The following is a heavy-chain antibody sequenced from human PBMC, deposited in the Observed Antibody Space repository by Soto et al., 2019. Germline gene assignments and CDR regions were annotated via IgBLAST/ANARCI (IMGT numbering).Heavy chain of an antibody. CDR2: INAGNGNT. CDR1: GYTFTIYA. CDR3: ARENIYSGYFYGFRGYYYGMDV. J-gene: IGHJ6*02. V-gene: IGHV1-3*01. Sequence: ASVKVSCKASGYTFTIYAMHWVRQAPGQRLEWMGWINAGNGNTKYSQKFQGRVTITRDTSASTAYMELSSLRSEDTAVYYCARENIYSGYFYGFRGYYYGMDVWGQGTTVTVSS. D-gene: IGHD5-18*01.